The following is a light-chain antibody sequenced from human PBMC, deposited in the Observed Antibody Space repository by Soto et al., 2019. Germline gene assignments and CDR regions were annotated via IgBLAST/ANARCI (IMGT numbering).Light chain of an antibody. J-gene: IGKJ1*01. V-gene: IGKV3-15*01. Sequence: EIVMTQSPATLSLSPGERATLSCRASQSVSSNLAWYQQKPGQAPRLLIYGASTRATGIPARFSGSGSGTDFTLTISSLQSEDFAVYYCQQHNNWPPWTFGRGTKVEIK. CDR1: QSVSSN. CDR2: GAS. CDR3: QQHNNWPPWT.